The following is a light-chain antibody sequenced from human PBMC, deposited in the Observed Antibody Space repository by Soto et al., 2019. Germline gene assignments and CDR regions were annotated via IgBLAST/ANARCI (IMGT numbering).Light chain of an antibody. J-gene: IGKJ2*01. V-gene: IGKV2D-30*01. Sequence: DVVMTQSPLSLPVTLGQPASISCRSSQSLVYNDGNTYLSWFQQRPGQSPRRITYKVSNWDSGVPARFTGSGSGTVFTLKISRVEAEDVGIYSCMQGTHWPYTCGQGTKLEIK. CDR1: QSLVYNDGNTY. CDR3: MQGTHWPYT. CDR2: KVS.